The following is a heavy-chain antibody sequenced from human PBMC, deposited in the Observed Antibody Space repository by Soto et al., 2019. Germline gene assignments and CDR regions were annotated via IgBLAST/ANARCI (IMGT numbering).Heavy chain of an antibody. CDR3: ARDDSTISGAVTLDY. D-gene: IGHD3-3*02. CDR1: GYSCKNYA. CDR2: SNEGSGNT. V-gene: IGHV1-3*01. J-gene: IGHJ4*02. Sequence: HVQLVQSGPEVKRPGASVRISCRTAGYSCKNYAIHWVRQAPGKKLEWMGWSNEGSGNTRSSQKFQGRMSIASDTAASTFYLDLRSITSEDTAIYFCARDDSTISGAVTLDYWGQGTGVTVSS.